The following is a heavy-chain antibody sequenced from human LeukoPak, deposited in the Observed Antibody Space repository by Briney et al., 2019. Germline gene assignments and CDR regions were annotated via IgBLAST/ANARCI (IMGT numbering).Heavy chain of an antibody. V-gene: IGHV4-31*03. J-gene: IGHJ6*02. Sequence: SETLSLTCTVSGGSINSGGYYWSWIRQHPGTGLEWIGYIYYSGSTYYNPSLKSRVTISVDTSKNQFSLKLSSVTAADTAVYYCAKEADYYGMDVWGQGTTVTVSS. CDR3: AKEADYYGMDV. CDR1: GGSINSGGYY. CDR2: IYYSGST.